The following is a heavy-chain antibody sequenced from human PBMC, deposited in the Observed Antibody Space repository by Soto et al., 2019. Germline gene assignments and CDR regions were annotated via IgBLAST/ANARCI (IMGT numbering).Heavy chain of an antibody. J-gene: IGHJ6*03. D-gene: IGHD6-6*01. CDR3: ARDQGYSSSSVYYYYYMDV. Sequence: QVQLVQSGAEVKKPGSSVKVSCKASGGTFSSYTISWVRQAPGQGLEWMGRIIPILGIANYAQKFQGRVTITADKSTSTAYMELSSLRSDDTAVYYCARDQGYSSSSVYYYYYMDVWGKGTTVTVSS. V-gene: IGHV1-69*08. CDR1: GGTFSSYT. CDR2: IIPILGIA.